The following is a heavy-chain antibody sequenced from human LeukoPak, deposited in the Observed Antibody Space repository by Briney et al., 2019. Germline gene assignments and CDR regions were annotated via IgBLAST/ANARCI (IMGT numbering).Heavy chain of an antibody. CDR1: GFSFSRYA. CDR2: ISGSVSST. Sequence: GGSLRLSCAASGFSFSRYATSWVRQAPGKGLEWVSTISGSVSSTYYADSVTGRFTISRDNSKNTLYLQMNSLRTEDTAVYYCAKGRQWLVVFDYWGQGTLVTVSS. CDR3: AKGRQWLVVFDY. D-gene: IGHD6-19*01. J-gene: IGHJ4*02. V-gene: IGHV3-23*01.